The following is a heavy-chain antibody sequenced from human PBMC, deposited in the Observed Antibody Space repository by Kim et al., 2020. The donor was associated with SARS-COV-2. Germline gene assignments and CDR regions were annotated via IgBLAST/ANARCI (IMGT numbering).Heavy chain of an antibody. CDR1: GFTFSSYA. V-gene: IGHV3-30*04. CDR2: ISYDGSNK. D-gene: IGHD2-15*01. Sequence: GGSLRLSCAASGFTFSSYAMHWVRQAPGKGLEWVAVISYDGSNKYYADSVKGRFTISRDNSKNTLYLQMNSLRAEDTAVYYCARDRVSLAGYCSGGSCYSLIGYFDYWGQGTLVTVSS. CDR3: ARDRVSLAGYCSGGSCYSLIGYFDY. J-gene: IGHJ4*02.